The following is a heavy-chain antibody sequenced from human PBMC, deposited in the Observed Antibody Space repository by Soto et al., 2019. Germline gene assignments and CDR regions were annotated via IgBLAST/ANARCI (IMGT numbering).Heavy chain of an antibody. CDR2: IYPDDSDT. CDR1: GYSFTNYW. D-gene: IGHD1-26*01. J-gene: IGHJ5*02. CDR3: AKYSGNYEHWFDP. V-gene: IGHV5-51*01. Sequence: GESLKISCKTSGYSFTNYWIGWVRQKPGKGLEWMGIIYPDDSDTKYSPSFQGQVTISADKSISTAYLQWCSLKTSDTAIYYCAKYSGNYEHWFDPWGQGTLVTVS.